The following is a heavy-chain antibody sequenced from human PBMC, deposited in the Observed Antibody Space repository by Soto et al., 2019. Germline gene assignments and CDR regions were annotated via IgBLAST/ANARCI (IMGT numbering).Heavy chain of an antibody. CDR2: VYYSGST. D-gene: IGHD6-19*01. J-gene: IGHJ4*02. V-gene: IGHV4-31*03. Sequence: PSETLSLTCTVSGGSISSGGYYWSWIRQHPGKGLEWIGYVYYSGSTYYNPSLKSRVTISVDTSKNQFSLKLSSVTAADTAVYYCARGRWQVTPLWVEYYFDYWGQGTLVTVSS. CDR3: ARGRWQVTPLWVEYYFDY. CDR1: GGSISSGGYY.